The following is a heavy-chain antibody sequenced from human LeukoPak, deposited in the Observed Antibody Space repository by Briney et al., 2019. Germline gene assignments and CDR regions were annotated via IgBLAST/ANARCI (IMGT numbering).Heavy chain of an antibody. J-gene: IGHJ3*02. CDR2: IYYSGST. D-gene: IGHD2-2*01. CDR1: GGSISSSSYY. Sequence: PSETLSLTCTVSGGSISSSSYYWGWIRQPPGKGLEWIGSIYYSGSTYYNPSLKSRVTLSVDTSKNQFSLKLSSVTAADTAVYYCARTYCSSTSCSAGAFDIWGQGTMVTVSS. V-gene: IGHV4-39*01. CDR3: ARTYCSSTSCSAGAFDI.